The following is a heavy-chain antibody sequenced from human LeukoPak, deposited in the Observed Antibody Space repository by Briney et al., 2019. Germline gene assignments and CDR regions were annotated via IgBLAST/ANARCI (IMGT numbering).Heavy chain of an antibody. V-gene: IGHV3-23*01. CDR3: AKEMFGWYFDY. D-gene: IGHD6-19*01. Sequence: PGGSLRLSCAASGLTFSSYAMSWVRQAPGKGLEWVSTISGSGGSTSYAESVKGRFTISRDNSKNTLYLQMNSLRAEDMAVYYCAKEMFGWYFDYWGQGTLVTVSS. CDR1: GLTFSSYA. CDR2: ISGSGGST. J-gene: IGHJ4*02.